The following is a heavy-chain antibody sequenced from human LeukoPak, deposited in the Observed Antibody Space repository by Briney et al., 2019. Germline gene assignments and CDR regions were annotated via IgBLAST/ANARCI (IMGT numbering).Heavy chain of an antibody. CDR1: GFTFSSYA. Sequence: GGSLRLSCAASGFTFSSYAMSWVRQAPGKGPEWVSAISGSGGSTYYADSVKGRFTISRDNSKNTLYLQTNSLRAEDTAVYYCAKDRSSSWYSLHFDYWGQGTLVTVSS. D-gene: IGHD6-13*01. J-gene: IGHJ4*02. CDR3: AKDRSSSWYSLHFDY. V-gene: IGHV3-23*01. CDR2: ISGSGGST.